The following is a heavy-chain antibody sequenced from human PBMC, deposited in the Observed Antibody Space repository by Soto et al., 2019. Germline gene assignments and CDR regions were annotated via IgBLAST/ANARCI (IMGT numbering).Heavy chain of an antibody. V-gene: IGHV3-30-3*01. Sequence: RLSCAASGFTFRSYAMHWVRQAPGKGLEWVAVISYDGSNKYYADSVKGRFTISRDNSKNTLYLQMNSLRAEDTAVYYCARVALQLVIKRVCFDPLGQGTLVTVSS. CDR1: GFTFRSYA. J-gene: IGHJ5*02. CDR3: ARVALQLVIKRVCFDP. D-gene: IGHD6-13*01. CDR2: ISYDGSNK.